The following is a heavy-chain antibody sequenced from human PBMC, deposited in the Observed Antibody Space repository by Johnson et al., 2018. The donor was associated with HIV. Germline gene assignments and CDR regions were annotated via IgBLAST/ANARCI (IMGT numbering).Heavy chain of an antibody. CDR2: IAHDESIT. V-gene: IGHV3-30*02. CDR1: GFTFANYG. D-gene: IGHD6-13*01. CDR3: TTDRAAARDAFDI. Sequence: QVQLVESGGGLVQPGGSLRLSCAASGFTFANYGMHWVRQAPGKGLEWVAFIAHDESITHYADSVKGRFTMSRDNSKNTLYLQMNSLRAEDTAVYYCTTDRAAARDAFDIWGQGTMVTVSS. J-gene: IGHJ3*02.